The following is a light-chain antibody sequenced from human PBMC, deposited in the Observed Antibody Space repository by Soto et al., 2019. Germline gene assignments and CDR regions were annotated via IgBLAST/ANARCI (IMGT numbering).Light chain of an antibody. J-gene: IGKJ5*01. CDR3: QGLNDYPIT. CDR1: QGIDSY. CDR2: AAS. V-gene: IGKV1-9*01. Sequence: DIQLTQSPSLLSASVGDRVTITCRASQGIDSYLAWYQQKPGKAPKFLIYAASTLRGGVPSRFSGSGSGTEFTLTINSLQPEDFATYYCQGLNDYPITFGQGTRLEIK.